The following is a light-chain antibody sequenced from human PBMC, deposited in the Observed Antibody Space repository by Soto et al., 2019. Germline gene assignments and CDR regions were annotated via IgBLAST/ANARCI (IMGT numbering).Light chain of an antibody. Sequence: DIPMTQSPSSLSASVGDRVTITCRASQSISSYLNWYQQKPGKAPKLLIYAASSLQSGVPSRFSGSGSVTDFTLTISSLQPEDFATYYCQQSYITPLPFGGGTKVEIK. V-gene: IGKV1-39*01. CDR3: QQSYITPLP. J-gene: IGKJ4*01. CDR1: QSISSY. CDR2: AAS.